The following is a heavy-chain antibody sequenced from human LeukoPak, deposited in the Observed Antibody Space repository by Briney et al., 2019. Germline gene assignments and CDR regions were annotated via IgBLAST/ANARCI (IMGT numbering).Heavy chain of an antibody. Sequence: GGSLRLSCTASGFIFSNYGMNWVCQAPGKGLEWVAYIGSNRKSIDYADSVKGRFTISRDNAQNSLFLQMNSLRAEDTAVYYCARGGAARPDYWGQGTMVTVFS. CDR2: IGSNRKSI. CDR3: ARGGAARPDY. V-gene: IGHV3-48*01. J-gene: IGHJ4*02. D-gene: IGHD6-6*01. CDR1: GFIFSNYG.